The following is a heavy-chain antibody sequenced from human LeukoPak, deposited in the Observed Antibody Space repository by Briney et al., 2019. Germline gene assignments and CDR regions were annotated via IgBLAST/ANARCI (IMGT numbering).Heavy chain of an antibody. D-gene: IGHD3-16*01. J-gene: IGHJ4*02. CDR3: ARQIDYDYVWGSFHFDY. CDR1: GGSISSYY. V-gene: IGHV4-59*08. Sequence: SETLSLTCTVSGGSISSYYWNWIRQLPGKGLEWIGYIYYSGTTNYNPSLKSRVSISLDTSKKKFSLKLSSVTAADTAVYYCARQIDYDYVWGSFHFDYWGPGTLVTVSS. CDR2: IYYSGTT.